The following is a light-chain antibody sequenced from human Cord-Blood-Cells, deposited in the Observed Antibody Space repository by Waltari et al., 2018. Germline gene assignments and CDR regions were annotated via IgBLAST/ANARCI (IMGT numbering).Light chain of an antibody. Sequence: QSALTQPPSASGSPGQSVTISCTGTSSDVGGYNYVSWYQPHPGKAPKPRIYEVSKRPSGVPDRFSGSKSGNTASLTVSGLQAEDEADYYCSSYAGSNNLVFGGGTKLTVL. CDR2: EVS. CDR3: SSYAGSNNLV. CDR1: SSDVGGYNY. J-gene: IGLJ2*01. V-gene: IGLV2-8*01.